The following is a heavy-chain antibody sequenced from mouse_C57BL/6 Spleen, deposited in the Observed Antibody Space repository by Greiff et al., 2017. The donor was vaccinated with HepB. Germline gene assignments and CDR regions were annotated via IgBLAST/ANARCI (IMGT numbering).Heavy chain of an antibody. CDR3: ARGGNYARDY. CDR1: GYTFTDYY. Sequence: EVQLQQSGPVLVKPGASVKMSCKASGYTFTDYYMNWVKQSHGKSLEWIGVINPYNGGTSYNQKFKGKATLTVDMSSSTAYMELNSLTSEDSAVYYCARGGNYARDYWGQGTSVTVSS. V-gene: IGHV1-19*01. CDR2: INPYNGGT. J-gene: IGHJ4*01.